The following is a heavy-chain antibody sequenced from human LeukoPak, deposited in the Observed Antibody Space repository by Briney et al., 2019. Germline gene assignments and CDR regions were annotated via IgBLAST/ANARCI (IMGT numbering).Heavy chain of an antibody. V-gene: IGHV4-39*01. CDR1: GSSIISSGDY. Sequence: SETLSLTCTVSGSSIISSGDYWVWIRQPLGKGLEWIASIYYTGSTYYNPSLSGRVTISADTTRNQFSVNLRFVTAADTAVYYCVRRNVGYDTLGPNWGRGTLVTVSS. CDR2: IYYTGST. CDR3: VRRNVGYDTLGPN. D-gene: IGHD5-12*01. J-gene: IGHJ4*02.